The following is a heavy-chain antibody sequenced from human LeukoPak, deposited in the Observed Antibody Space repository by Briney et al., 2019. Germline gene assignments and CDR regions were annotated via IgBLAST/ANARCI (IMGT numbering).Heavy chain of an antibody. Sequence: WGSGKVSCKASGYTFTGSDMHWVRQAPGQGLEWMGSINPNSVFTDYAQTFKGRFTMTRDTAINPPYLQLSSLRSEATAVHYCPRDPGYEYSSGYYPLDDYWGQGTLVTVSS. V-gene: IGHV1-2*02. CDR1: GYTFTGSD. J-gene: IGHJ4*02. D-gene: IGHD3-22*01. CDR3: PRDPGYEYSSGYYPLDDY. CDR2: INPNSVFT.